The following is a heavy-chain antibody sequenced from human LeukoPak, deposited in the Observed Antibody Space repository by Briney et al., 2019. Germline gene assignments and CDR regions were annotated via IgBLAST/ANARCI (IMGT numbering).Heavy chain of an antibody. D-gene: IGHD3-22*01. J-gene: IGHJ4*02. CDR1: GSTFSIYS. CDR2: ISSSSSYI. CDR3: ARDDYDSSGPLSGYFDY. V-gene: IGHV3-21*01. Sequence: GGSLRLSCAAFGSTFSIYSMNWVRQAPGKGLEWVSSISSSSSYIYYADSVKGRFTISRDNAKNSLYLQMNSLRAEDTAVYYCARDDYDSSGPLSGYFDYWGRGTLVTVSS.